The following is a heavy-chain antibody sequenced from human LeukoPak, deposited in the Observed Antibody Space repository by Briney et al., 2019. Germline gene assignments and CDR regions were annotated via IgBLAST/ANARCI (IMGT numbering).Heavy chain of an antibody. D-gene: IGHD3-22*01. CDR3: ARGLMMPRWKITMIVAATRYYFDY. J-gene: IGHJ4*02. CDR1: GYTFTSYD. V-gene: IGHV1-8*03. Sequence: ASVKVSCKASGYTFTSYDINWVRQATGQGLEWMGWMNPNSGNTGYAQKFQGRVTITRNTSISTAYMELSSLRSEDTAVYYCARGLMMPRWKITMIVAATRYYFDYWGQGTLVTVSS. CDR2: MNPNSGNT.